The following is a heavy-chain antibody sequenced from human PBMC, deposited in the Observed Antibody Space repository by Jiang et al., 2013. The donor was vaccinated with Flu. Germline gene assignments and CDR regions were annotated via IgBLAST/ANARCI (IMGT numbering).Heavy chain of an antibody. CDR3: VRGAPRLFDY. CDR1: GDSVSSNSAA. CDR2: TYYRSKWYT. J-gene: IGHJ4*02. Sequence: QTLSLTCAISGDSVSSNSAAWNWIRRSPSRGLEWLGRTYYRSKWYTNYAISVEGRITINPDTSKNQLSLQLNSVTPEDTAVYYCVRGAPRLFDYWGQGILVT. V-gene: IGHV6-1*01.